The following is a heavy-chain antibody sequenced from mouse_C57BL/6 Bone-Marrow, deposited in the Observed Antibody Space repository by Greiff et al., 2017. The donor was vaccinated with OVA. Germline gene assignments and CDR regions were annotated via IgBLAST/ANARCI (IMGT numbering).Heavy chain of an antibody. J-gene: IGHJ2*01. V-gene: IGHV5-16*01. Sequence: DVKLVESEGGLVQPGSSMKLSCTASGFTFSDYYMAWVRQVPEKGLEWVATINYDGSSTYYLASLTSRYIISRDTAKNIQYLHISRLKSENTATYYCAREVNGSSYHFDNWGRGTTLTVSA. CDR2: INYDGSST. CDR3: AREVNGSSYHFDN. CDR1: GFTFSDYY. D-gene: IGHD1-1*01.